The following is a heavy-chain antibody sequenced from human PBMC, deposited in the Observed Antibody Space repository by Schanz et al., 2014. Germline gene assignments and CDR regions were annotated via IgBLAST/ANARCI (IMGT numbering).Heavy chain of an antibody. V-gene: IGHV3-74*01. CDR2: TSNDGSFT. D-gene: IGHD4-4*01. CDR1: GFPFSNPFSNAW. CDR3: VRDTDYNFDY. J-gene: IGHJ4*02. Sequence: EVQLVESGGDLVKPGGSLRLSCAASGFPFSNPFSNAWMHWVRQAPGKGLVWVSRTSNDGSFTTFADSVKGRFTISRDNAKNTLYLQMNSLRAEDTAVYYCVRDTDYNFDYWGQGTLVTVSS.